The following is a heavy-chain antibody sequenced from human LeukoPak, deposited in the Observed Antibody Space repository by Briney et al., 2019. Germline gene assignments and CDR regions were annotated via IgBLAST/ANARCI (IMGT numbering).Heavy chain of an antibody. Sequence: SETLSLTCAVYGGSFSGYYWRWLRQPPGKGLEWIGEINHSGSTNYNPSLKSRVTISVDTSKNQCSLKLSSVTAADTAVYYCARLTVADPIGEYWFDPWGQGTLVTVSS. D-gene: IGHD3-10*01. CDR2: INHSGST. CDR1: GGSFSGYY. CDR3: ARLTVADPIGEYWFDP. J-gene: IGHJ5*02. V-gene: IGHV4-34*01.